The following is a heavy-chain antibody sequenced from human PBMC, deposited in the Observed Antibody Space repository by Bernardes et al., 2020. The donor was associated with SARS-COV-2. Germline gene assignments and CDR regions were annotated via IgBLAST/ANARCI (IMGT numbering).Heavy chain of an antibody. CDR1: GFTFSSYD. J-gene: IGHJ5*02. Sequence: GGSLRLSCAASGFTFSSYDMHWVRQATGKGLEWVSAIGTAGDTYYPGSVKGRFTISRENAKNSLYLQMNSLRAGDTAVYYCARGDYDSSGYQNWFDPWGQGTLVTVAS. V-gene: IGHV3-13*01. CDR2: IGTAGDT. D-gene: IGHD3-22*01. CDR3: ARGDYDSSGYQNWFDP.